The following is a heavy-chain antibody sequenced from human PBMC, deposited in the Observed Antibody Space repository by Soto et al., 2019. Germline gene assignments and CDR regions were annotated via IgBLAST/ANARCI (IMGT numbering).Heavy chain of an antibody. Sequence: GESLKISCKGSGYSFTSSWITWVRQMPGKGLEWMGHIDPSDSYINQSPSFQGHVTISTDKSISTVYLQWSSLAVSDTAMYYCERRSSSSGLNFDLWGQGTLVTVSS. D-gene: IGHD6-6*01. J-gene: IGHJ4*02. CDR1: GYSFTSSW. CDR2: IDPSDSYI. CDR3: ERRSSSSGLNFDL. V-gene: IGHV5-10-1*01.